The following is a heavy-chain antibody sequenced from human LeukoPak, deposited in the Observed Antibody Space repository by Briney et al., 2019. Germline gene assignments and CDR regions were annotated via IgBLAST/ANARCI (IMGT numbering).Heavy chain of an antibody. D-gene: IGHD2-15*01. CDR1: GFTFSSYA. CDR2: ISGSGGST. CDR3: AKERGVVVVAATADY. Sequence: GGSLRLSCAASGFTFSSYAMSWVRQAPGKGLEWVSAISGSGGSTYYADSVKGRFTISRDNSKITLYLQMNSLRAEDTAVYYCAKERGVVVVAATADYWGQGTLVTVSS. J-gene: IGHJ4*02. V-gene: IGHV3-23*01.